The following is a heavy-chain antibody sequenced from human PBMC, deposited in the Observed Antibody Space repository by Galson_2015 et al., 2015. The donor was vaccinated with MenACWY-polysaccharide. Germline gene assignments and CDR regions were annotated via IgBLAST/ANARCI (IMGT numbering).Heavy chain of an antibody. D-gene: IGHD1-1*01. Sequence: SLRLSCAASGFTFNDAWMSWVRQAPGKGLEWVGRIKTKTNGGTPAYAAPVKGRFTISRDDSENTVYLQMNSLRAEDTAVYYCTTKASNWNVGGREQYFDHWGQGTLVTVSS. CDR2: IKTKTNGGTP. V-gene: IGHV3-15*01. CDR1: GFTFNDAW. CDR3: TTKASNWNVGGREQYFDH. J-gene: IGHJ4*02.